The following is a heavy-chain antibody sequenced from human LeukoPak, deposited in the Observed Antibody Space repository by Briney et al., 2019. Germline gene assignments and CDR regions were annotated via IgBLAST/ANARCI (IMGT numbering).Heavy chain of an antibody. CDR1: GYTFTGYY. CDR3: ARSPVVLYDFWSGYYFDY. D-gene: IGHD3-3*01. Sequence: ASVTVSCKASGYTFTGYYIHWVRQAPGQGLEWMGWINPNNDGTNYAQKFQGRVTMTRDTSISTAYMELSRLRSDDSAVFYCARSPVVLYDFWSGYYFDYWGQGTLVTVSS. V-gene: IGHV1-2*02. J-gene: IGHJ4*02. CDR2: INPNNDGT.